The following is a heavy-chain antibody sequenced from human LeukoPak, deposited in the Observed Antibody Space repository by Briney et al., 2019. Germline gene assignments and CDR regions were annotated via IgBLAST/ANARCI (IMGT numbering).Heavy chain of an antibody. V-gene: IGHV4-34*01. CDR3: ARAVAGNGYYYYYMDV. D-gene: IGHD6-19*01. CDR1: GGSFSGYY. Sequence: PSETLSLTCAVYGGSFSGYYWSWIRQPPGKGLEWIGEINHSGSTNYNPSLKSRVTISVDTSKNQFSLKLSSVTAADTAVYYCARAVAGNGYYYYYMDVWGKGTTVTVSS. J-gene: IGHJ6*03. CDR2: INHSGST.